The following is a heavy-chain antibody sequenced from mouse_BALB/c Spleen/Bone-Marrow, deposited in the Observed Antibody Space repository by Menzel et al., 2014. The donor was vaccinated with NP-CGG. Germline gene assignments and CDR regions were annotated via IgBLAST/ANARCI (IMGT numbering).Heavy chain of an antibody. CDR2: INPDSSTI. Sequence: EVKLMESGGGLVQPGGSLKLSCAASGFDFSRYWMNWVRQAPGKGLEWIGEINPDSSTINYTPSLKDKFIISRDNDKNTLSLQMSKVRSEDTALYYCARGNRYDEGFAYWGQGTLVTVSA. CDR1: GFDFSRYW. D-gene: IGHD2-14*01. V-gene: IGHV4-1*02. CDR3: ARGNRYDEGFAY. J-gene: IGHJ3*01.